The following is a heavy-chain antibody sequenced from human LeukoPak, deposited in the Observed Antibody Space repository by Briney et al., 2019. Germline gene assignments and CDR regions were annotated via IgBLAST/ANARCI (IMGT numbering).Heavy chain of an antibody. CDR1: GFTFSNYW. CDR3: AKKGYSNGWRDSYYFDC. J-gene: IGHJ4*02. CDR2: IKQDRSEK. D-gene: IGHD6-19*01. V-gene: IGHV3-7*01. Sequence: PGGSLRLSCAASGFTFSNYWMSWVRQAPGKGLEWVANIKQDRSEKYYVDSVKGRFTISRDNSKLYLQMNSLRAEDTAVYYCAKKGYSNGWRDSYYFDCWGQGTLVTVSS.